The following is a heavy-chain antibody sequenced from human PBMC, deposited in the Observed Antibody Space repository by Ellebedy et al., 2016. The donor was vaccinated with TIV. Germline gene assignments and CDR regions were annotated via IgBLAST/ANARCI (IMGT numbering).Heavy chain of an antibody. CDR2: TYYRSKWYN. CDR1: GASVSSNAVA. Sequence: MPSETLSLTCAISGASVSSNAVAWHCIRQSPSRGLEWLGRTYYRSKWYNEYAVSVTSRRTINPDTSKNQFSLQLNSLTPEDQALYYCVRGSRGAFDIWGQGTMVTVSS. CDR3: VRGSRGAFDI. J-gene: IGHJ3*02. V-gene: IGHV6-1*01.